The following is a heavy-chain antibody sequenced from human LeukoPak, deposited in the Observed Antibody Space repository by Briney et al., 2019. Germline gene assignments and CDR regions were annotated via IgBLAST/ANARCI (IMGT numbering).Heavy chain of an antibody. CDR2: ISWDGGST. CDR3: AKDLTRSRLWTTKPTGFEY. Sequence: AGGPLRLSCAASGFTFDDYAMHWVRQAPGKGLEWVSLISWDGGSTYYADSVKGRFTISRDNSKNTLYLQMNSLRAEDTAIYYCAKDLTRSRLWTTKPTGFEYWGQGTLVTVSS. CDR1: GFTFDDYA. J-gene: IGHJ4*02. D-gene: IGHD2-21*01. V-gene: IGHV3-43D*03.